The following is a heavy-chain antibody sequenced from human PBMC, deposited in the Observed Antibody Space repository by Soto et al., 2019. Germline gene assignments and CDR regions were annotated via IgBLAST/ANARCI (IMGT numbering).Heavy chain of an antibody. CDR3: ARTDCSSTSCYNYYYYGMDV. V-gene: IGHV1-3*01. CDR1: GSSFTKYG. J-gene: IGHJ6*02. Sequence: GASVKVSCKPSGSSFTKYGLHWVRQAPGQRLEWMGWINPGNGDTKYSQKFQGRVTITRDTSATTAYMELSSLRSEDSAVFYCARTDCSSTSCYNYYYYGMDVWGQGTTVTVSS. CDR2: INPGNGDT. D-gene: IGHD2-2*01.